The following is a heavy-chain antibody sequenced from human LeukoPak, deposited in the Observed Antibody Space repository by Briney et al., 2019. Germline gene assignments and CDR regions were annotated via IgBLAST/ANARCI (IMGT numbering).Heavy chain of an antibody. CDR1: GFTFSSYA. D-gene: IGHD3-22*01. CDR3: ASDYDSTAYQTSGFDY. CDR2: LMGSGGST. V-gene: IGHV3-23*01. Sequence: GGSLRLSCAVSGFTFSSYAMSWVRQAPGEGLEWVSALMGSGGSTYYADSVKGRFTISRDNSENTLYLQMYSLRAEDTAIYYCASDYDSTAYQTSGFDYWGQGTLVTVSS. J-gene: IGHJ4*02.